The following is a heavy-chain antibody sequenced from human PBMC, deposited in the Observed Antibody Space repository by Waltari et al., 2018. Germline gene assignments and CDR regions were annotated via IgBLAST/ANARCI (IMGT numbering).Heavy chain of an antibody. V-gene: IGHV3-21*01. D-gene: IGHD5-18*01. CDR3: ARERDRTWIQLWPLDY. Sequence: EVQLVESGGGLVKPGGSLRLSCAASGFTFSSYSMNWVRQAPGKGLGWVASIRSSSSYIYYADSVKGRFTISRDNAKNSLYLQMNSLRAEDTAVYYCARERDRTWIQLWPLDYWGQGTLVTVSS. CDR1: GFTFSSYS. J-gene: IGHJ4*02. CDR2: IRSSSSYI.